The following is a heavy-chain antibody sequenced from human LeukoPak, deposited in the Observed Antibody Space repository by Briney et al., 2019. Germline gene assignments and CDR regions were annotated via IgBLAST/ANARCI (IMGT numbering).Heavy chain of an antibody. CDR2: IYYSGST. V-gene: IGHV4-39*01. CDR3: ASSTRNPVSFDY. D-gene: IGHD2-2*01. Sequence: SETLSLTCTVSGGSISSSSYYWGWIRQPPGKGLEWIGSIYYSGSTYYNPPLKSRVTISVDTSKNQFSLKLSSVTAADTAVYYCASSTRNPVSFDYWGQETLVTVSS. CDR1: GGSISSSSYY. J-gene: IGHJ4*02.